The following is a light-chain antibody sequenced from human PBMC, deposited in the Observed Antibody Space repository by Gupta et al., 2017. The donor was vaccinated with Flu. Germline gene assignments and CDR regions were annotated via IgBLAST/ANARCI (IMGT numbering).Light chain of an antibody. V-gene: IGLV1-40*01. CDR3: QSYDSSLSGFV. CDR1: APNTGPGNN. Sequence: HSVLTQPPSVPGAPGQGSTFPCTGGAPNTGPGNNVHWYQQLPGTAPKPPIYGNPNRPSGVPDRFSGSKSGTSASPAITSASLAITGLQAEDEADYYCQSYDSSLSGFVFGTGTKVTVL. J-gene: IGLJ1*01. CDR2: GNP.